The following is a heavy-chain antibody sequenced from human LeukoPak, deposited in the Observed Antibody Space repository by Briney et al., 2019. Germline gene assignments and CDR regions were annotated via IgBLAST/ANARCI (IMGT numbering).Heavy chain of an antibody. J-gene: IGHJ4*02. CDR2: VHLSGAT. Sequence: SGTLSLTCGVSGGSVINTNWWSWVRQPPGKGLEWIGEVHLSGATNYNPSLESRVSMSIDKSKNHLSLEVTSVTAADTAIYYCTRESGAFSPFGFWGQGTLLTVSS. CDR3: TRESGAFSPFGF. V-gene: IGHV4-4*02. D-gene: IGHD1-26*01. CDR1: GGSVINTNW.